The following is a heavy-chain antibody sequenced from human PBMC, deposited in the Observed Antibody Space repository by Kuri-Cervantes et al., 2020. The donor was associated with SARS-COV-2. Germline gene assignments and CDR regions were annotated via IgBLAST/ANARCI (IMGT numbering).Heavy chain of an antibody. J-gene: IGHJ6*03. CDR3: ARVAAAAGPAGEYSFYMDV. D-gene: IGHD6-13*01. V-gene: IGHV1-8*03. CDR1: GYTFTSYD. CDR2: MNPNSGNT. Sequence: GESLKISCKGSGYTFTSYDINWVRQATGQGLEWMGWMNPNSGNTGYAQKFQGRVTITRNTSISTAYMELSSLTSEDTAVYYCARVAAAAGPAGEYSFYMDVWGKGTTVTVSS.